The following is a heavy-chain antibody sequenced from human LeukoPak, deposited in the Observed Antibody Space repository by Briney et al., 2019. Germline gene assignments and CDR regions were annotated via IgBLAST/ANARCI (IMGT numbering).Heavy chain of an antibody. V-gene: IGHV4-39*01. CDR1: GGSISRSTYY. CDR3: ARSNYYGEMDY. J-gene: IGHJ4*02. CDR2: IYYSGST. Sequence: RASETLSLTCTVSGGSISRSTYYWGWIRQPPGKGLEWIGSIYYSGSTYYNPSLKSRVTISVDTSKNQFSLKLSTVTAADTAVYYCARSNYYGEMDYWGQGTLVTVSS. D-gene: IGHD4-17*01.